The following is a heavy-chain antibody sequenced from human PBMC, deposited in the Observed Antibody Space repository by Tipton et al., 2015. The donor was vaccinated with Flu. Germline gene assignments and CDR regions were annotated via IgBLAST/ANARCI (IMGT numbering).Heavy chain of an antibody. Sequence: QLVQSGGGVVQPGGSLRLSCEASGFTFSTYWMHWVRQAPGKGLVWVSRIISDGSSTSYVDSVKGRFTISRDNAKNTLYVQMNSLRAEDTAVYYCARGHYDSSGYQGDAFDIWGQGTMVTVSS. CDR1: GFTFSTYW. D-gene: IGHD3-22*01. CDR3: ARGHYDSSGYQGDAFDI. J-gene: IGHJ3*02. CDR2: IISDGSST. V-gene: IGHV3-74*02.